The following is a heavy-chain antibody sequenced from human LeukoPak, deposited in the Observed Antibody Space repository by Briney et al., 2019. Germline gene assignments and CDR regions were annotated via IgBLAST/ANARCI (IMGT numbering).Heavy chain of an antibody. CDR1: GYTFTSYG. J-gene: IGHJ4*02. Sequence: ASVKVSCKASGYTFTSYGISWVRQAPGQGLEWMGWISAYNGNTNYAQKLQGRVTMTTDTSTSTAYMELRSLRSDDTAVYYCARDFRRDYYGSGSYYNDIDYWGQGTLVTVSS. D-gene: IGHD3-10*01. CDR3: ARDFRRDYYGSGSYYNDIDY. CDR2: ISAYNGNT. V-gene: IGHV1-18*01.